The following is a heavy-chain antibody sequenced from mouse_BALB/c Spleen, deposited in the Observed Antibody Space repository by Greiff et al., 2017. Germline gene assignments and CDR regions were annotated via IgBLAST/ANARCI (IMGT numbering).Heavy chain of an antibody. D-gene: IGHD2-3*01. CDR3: ARQGNEGYYIYWYFDV. J-gene: IGHJ1*01. Sequence: EVKLMESGGDLVKPGGSLKLSCAASGFTFSSYGMSWVRQTPDKRLEWVATISSGGSYTYYPDSVKGRFTISRDNAKNTLYLQMSSLKSEDTAMYYCARQGNEGYYIYWYFDVWGAGTTVTVSS. CDR1: GFTFSSYG. V-gene: IGHV5-6*01. CDR2: ISSGGSYT.